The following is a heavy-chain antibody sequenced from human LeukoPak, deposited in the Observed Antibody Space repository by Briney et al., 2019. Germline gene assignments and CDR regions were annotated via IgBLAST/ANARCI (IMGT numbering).Heavy chain of an antibody. CDR3: AREPPNCSGGSCYTFDY. CDR1: GFTFSNYA. V-gene: IGHV3-30*04. CDR2: ISYDGSDK. J-gene: IGHJ4*02. D-gene: IGHD2-15*01. Sequence: GGSLRLSCAASGFTFSNYAMHWVRQAPGKGLEWVAVISYDGSDKYYADSVKGRFTISRDNSKNTLYLQMNSLRAEDTAVYYCAREPPNCSGGSCYTFDYWGQGTLVTVSS.